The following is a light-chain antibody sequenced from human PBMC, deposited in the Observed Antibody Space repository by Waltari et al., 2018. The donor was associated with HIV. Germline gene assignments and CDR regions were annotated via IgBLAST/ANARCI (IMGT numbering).Light chain of an antibody. Sequence: QSVLTQPPSASGTPGQRVTISCSGSSSNIGSNYVYWYQQLPGTAPKLLIYRNNQRPSGVPDRVSGSKSGTSASLASSGLRSEDEADYDCAAWDDSLSGWVFGGGTKLTVL. CDR2: RNN. CDR3: AAWDDSLSGWV. CDR1: SSNIGSNY. V-gene: IGLV1-47*01. J-gene: IGLJ3*02.